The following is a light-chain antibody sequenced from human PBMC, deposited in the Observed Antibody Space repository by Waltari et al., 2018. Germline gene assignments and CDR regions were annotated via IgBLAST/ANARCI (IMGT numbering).Light chain of an antibody. CDR1: RSNTYS. J-gene: IGKJ1*01. V-gene: IGKV1-39*01. Sequence: DIQMTQSPSSLSASVGDRVTITCPAGRSNTYSLNWYQQKPGKAPNLLIYAASSLQSGVPSRFSGSGSGTDFTLTISSLQPEDFATYYCQQSYTTPVTFGQGTKVEIK. CDR3: QQSYTTPVT. CDR2: AAS.